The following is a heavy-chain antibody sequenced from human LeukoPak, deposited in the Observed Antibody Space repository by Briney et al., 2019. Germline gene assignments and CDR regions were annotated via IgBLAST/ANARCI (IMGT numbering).Heavy chain of an antibody. CDR3: ASTVLWFGELSHLDY. V-gene: IGHV1-18*01. CDR1: GYTFTSYG. CDR2: ISAYNGNT. J-gene: IGHJ4*02. Sequence: ASVKVSCKASGYTFTSYGISWVRQAPGQGLEWMGWISAYNGNTNYAQKLQGRVTMTTDTSTSTAYMELSSLRSEDTAVYYCASTVLWFGELSHLDYWGQGTLVTVSS. D-gene: IGHD3-10*01.